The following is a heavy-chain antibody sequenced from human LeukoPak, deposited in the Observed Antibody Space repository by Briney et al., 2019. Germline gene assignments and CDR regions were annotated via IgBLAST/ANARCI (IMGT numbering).Heavy chain of an antibody. J-gene: IGHJ2*01. CDR2: IYTSGNT. CDR1: GGSITTYQ. CDR3: ARDQHSSGWYGYFDL. D-gene: IGHD6-19*01. V-gene: IGHV4-4*07. Sequence: ASETLSLTCTVSGGSITTYQWTWIRQPAGKGLEWIGLIYTSGNTNYNPSLKGRVTMSVDTSKNQFFLKLSSVTAADTAVYYCARDQHSSGWYGYFDLWGRGTLVTVSS.